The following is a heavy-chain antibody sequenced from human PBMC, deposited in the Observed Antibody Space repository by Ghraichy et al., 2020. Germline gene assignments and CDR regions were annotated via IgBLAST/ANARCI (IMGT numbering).Heavy chain of an antibody. D-gene: IGHD6-13*01. CDR1: GGTFSSYA. CDR2: IIPIFGTA. J-gene: IGHJ4*02. CDR3: AREGIGNSRAFDY. V-gene: IGHV1-69*13. Sequence: SVKVSCKASGGTFSSYAISWVRQAPGHGLEWMGGIIPIFGTANYAQKFQGRVTITADESTSTAYMELSSLRSEDTAVYYCAREGIGNSRAFDYWGQGTLVTVSS.